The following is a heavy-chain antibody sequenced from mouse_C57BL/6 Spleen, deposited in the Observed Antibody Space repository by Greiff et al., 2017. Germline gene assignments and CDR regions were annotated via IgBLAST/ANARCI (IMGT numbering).Heavy chain of an antibody. J-gene: IGHJ2*01. V-gene: IGHV1-15*01. CDR2: IDPETGGT. CDR1: GYTFTDYE. D-gene: IGHD3-3*01. CDR3: TRLGDWNYFDY. Sequence: VKLQESGAELVRPGASVTLSCKASGYTFTDYEMHWVKQTPVHGLEWIGAIDPETGGTAYNQKFKGKAILTADKSSSTAYMELRSLTSEDSAVYYCTRLGDWNYFDYWGQGTTLTVSS.